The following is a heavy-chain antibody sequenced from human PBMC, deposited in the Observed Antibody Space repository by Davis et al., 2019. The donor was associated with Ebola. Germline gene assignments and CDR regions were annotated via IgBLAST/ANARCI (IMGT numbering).Heavy chain of an antibody. CDR1: GYTFTSYD. D-gene: IGHD3-10*01. J-gene: IGHJ5*02. V-gene: IGHV1-8*01. CDR3: ARGLGYYGSGSLWFDP. CDR2: MNPNSGNT. Sequence: ASVKVSCKASGYTFTSYDINWVRQANGQGLEWMGWMNPNSGNTGYAQKFQGRVTMTRNTSISTAYMELSSLRSEDTAVYYCARGLGYYGSGSLWFDPWGQGTLVTVSS.